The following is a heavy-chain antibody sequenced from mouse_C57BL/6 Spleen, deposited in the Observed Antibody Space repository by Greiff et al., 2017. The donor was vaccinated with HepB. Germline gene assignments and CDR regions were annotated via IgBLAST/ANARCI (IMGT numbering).Heavy chain of an antibody. CDR1: GYTFTSYW. Sequence: QVQLQQPGAELVRPGSSVKLSCKASGYTFTSYWMHWVKQRPIQGLEWIGNIDPSDSETHYNQKFKDKATLTVDKSSSTAYMQLSSLTSEDSAVYYCARWDTTVVEDAMDYWGQGTSVTVSS. V-gene: IGHV1-52*01. CDR3: ARWDTTVVEDAMDY. J-gene: IGHJ4*01. CDR2: IDPSDSET. D-gene: IGHD1-1*01.